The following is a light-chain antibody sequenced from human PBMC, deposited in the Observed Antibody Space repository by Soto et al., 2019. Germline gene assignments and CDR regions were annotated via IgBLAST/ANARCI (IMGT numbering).Light chain of an antibody. CDR3: CSYAGSSTYV. CDR1: NSDVGSYNL. CDR2: EGI. J-gene: IGLJ1*01. Sequence: QSALAQPSSVCGSTGQAITISCTGTNSDVGSYNLVFWYQQHPGKAPKLMIYEGIKRPSGVSNRFSGSKAGNTASLTISGLQAEDEADYYCCSYAGSSTYVFGTGTTVTVL. V-gene: IGLV2-23*01.